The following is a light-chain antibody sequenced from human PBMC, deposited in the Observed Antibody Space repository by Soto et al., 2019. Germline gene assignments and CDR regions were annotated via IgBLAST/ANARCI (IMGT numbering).Light chain of an antibody. Sequence: DIQLTQSPSSLSASLGDRVTITCRASQTPSIYLNWYQQKPGKAPKLLIYAASNLQSGVPSRFSGSGSGTDFTLTISIMQPEDFATYYCQQSYSGPTTFGQGNKVEIK. J-gene: IGKJ1*01. CDR1: QTPSIY. V-gene: IGKV1-39*01. CDR2: AAS. CDR3: QQSYSGPTT.